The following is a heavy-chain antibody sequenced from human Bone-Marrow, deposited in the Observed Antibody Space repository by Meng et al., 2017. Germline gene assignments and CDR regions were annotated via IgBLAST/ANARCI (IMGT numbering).Heavy chain of an antibody. CDR3: ARASIAVAGVDY. D-gene: IGHD6-19*01. V-gene: IGHV3-74*02. J-gene: IGHJ4*02. CDR2: INSDGSST. CDR1: GFTFSSYW. Sequence: EVQVLESGGDLVQPGGSLRLSCATSGFTFSSYWMHWVRQAPGKGLVWVSRINSDGSSTSYADSVKGRFTISRDNAKNTLYLQMNSLRAEDTAVYYCARASIAVAGVDYWGQETLVTGLL.